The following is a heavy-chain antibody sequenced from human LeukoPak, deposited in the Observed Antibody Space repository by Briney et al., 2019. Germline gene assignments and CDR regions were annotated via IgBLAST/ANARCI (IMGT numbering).Heavy chain of an antibody. Sequence: PSETLSLTCAVSGGSISSNSYYWGWIRQPPGKGLEWIGSIYYSGSTYYNPSLKSRVTISVDKSKNQFSLKLSSVTAADTAVYYCASIVASYYYYYYMDVWGKGTTITVSS. CDR3: ASIVASYYYYYYMDV. J-gene: IGHJ6*03. D-gene: IGHD5-12*01. V-gene: IGHV4-39*07. CDR1: GGSISSNSYY. CDR2: IYYSGST.